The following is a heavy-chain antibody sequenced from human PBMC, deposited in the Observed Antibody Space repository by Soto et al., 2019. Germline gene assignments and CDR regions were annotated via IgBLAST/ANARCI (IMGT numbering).Heavy chain of an antibody. D-gene: IGHD3-10*01. CDR1: GYTFSSIG. V-gene: IGHV1-18*01. CDR2: ISPHKDNT. CDR3: VRDLDGSGTYYPTY. J-gene: IGHJ4*02. Sequence: ASVKVSCKTSGYTFSSIGISWVRQAPGQGLEWMGWISPHKDNTYYAQRLQGRVTMTTDTSTSTAYMELRSLRSDDTAVYFCVRDLDGSGTYYPTYWGQGTLVTVSS.